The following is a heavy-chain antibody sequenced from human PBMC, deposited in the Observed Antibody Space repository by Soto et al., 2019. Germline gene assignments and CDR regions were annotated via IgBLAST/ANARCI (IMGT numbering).Heavy chain of an antibody. CDR1: GFTFSSYG. CDR3: ARPIVLLSDGIQSILTGITGYYGMDV. Sequence: PGGSLRLSCAASGFTFSSYGMHWVRQAPGKGLEWVAVISYDGSNKYYADSVKGRFTISRYNSKNTLYLQMNSLRAEDTAVYYCARPIVLLSDGIQSILTGITGYYGMDVWGRGTTVTVSS. D-gene: IGHD3-9*01. CDR2: ISYDGSNK. V-gene: IGHV3-30*03. J-gene: IGHJ6*02.